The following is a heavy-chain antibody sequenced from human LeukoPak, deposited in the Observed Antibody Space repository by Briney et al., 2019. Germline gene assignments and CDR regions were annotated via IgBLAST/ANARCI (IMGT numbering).Heavy chain of an antibody. J-gene: IGHJ4*02. CDR3: AKAYAQNGRYFDY. V-gene: IGHV3-23*01. CDR2: ISGSGGST. CDR1: GFTFSSYA. Sequence: GGPLRLSCAASGFTFSSYAMSWVRQAPGKGLEWVSAISGSGGSTYYADSVKGRFTISRDNSKNTLYLQMNSLRAEDTAAYYCAKAYAQNGRYFDYWGQGTLVTVSS. D-gene: IGHD3-16*01.